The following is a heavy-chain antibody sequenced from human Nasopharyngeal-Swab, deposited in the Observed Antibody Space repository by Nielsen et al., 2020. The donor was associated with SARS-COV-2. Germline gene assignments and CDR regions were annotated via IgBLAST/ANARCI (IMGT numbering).Heavy chain of an antibody. D-gene: IGHD3-10*01. CDR1: GGSFSGYY. J-gene: IGHJ3*02. Sequence: GSLRLSCAVYGGSFSGYYWSWIRQPPGKGLEWIGEINHSGSTNYNPSLKSRVTISVDTSKKQFSLKLSSVTAADTAVYYCARVREVQGVMEGPPHPQPDAFDIWGQGTMVTVSS. CDR2: INHSGST. CDR3: ARVREVQGVMEGPPHPQPDAFDI. V-gene: IGHV4-34*01.